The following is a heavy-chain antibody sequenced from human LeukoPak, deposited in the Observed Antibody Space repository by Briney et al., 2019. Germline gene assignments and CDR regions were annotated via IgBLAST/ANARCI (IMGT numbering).Heavy chain of an antibody. D-gene: IGHD6-19*01. CDR2: INGGGDAT. J-gene: IGHJ4*02. CDR1: GFTFISYA. CDR3: AKFEGATIPGWFNDY. Sequence: GGSLRLSCAASGFTFISYAMTWVRQAPGKGLEWVAAINGGGDATNYADSVKGRFTISRDNSKDTLYLQMNSLRTEDTAVYFCAKFEGATIPGWFNDYWGQGILVTVSS. V-gene: IGHV3-23*01.